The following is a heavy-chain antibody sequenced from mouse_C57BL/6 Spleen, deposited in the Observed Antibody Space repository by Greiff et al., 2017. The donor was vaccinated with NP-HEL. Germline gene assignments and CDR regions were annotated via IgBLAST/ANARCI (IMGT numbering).Heavy chain of an antibody. D-gene: IGHD1-1*01. CDR2: IHPNSGST. J-gene: IGHJ1*03. Sequence: VQLQQPGAELVKPGASVKLSCKASGYTFTSYWMHWVKQRPGQGLEWIGMIHPNSGSTNYNEKFKSKATLTVDKSSSTAYMQLSSLTSEDSAVYYGARPVTTVRYFDVWGTGTTVTVSS. CDR3: ARPVTTVRYFDV. CDR1: GYTFTSYW. V-gene: IGHV1-64*01.